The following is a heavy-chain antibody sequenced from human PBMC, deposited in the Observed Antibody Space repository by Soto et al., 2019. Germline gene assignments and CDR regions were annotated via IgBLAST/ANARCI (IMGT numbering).Heavy chain of an antibody. V-gene: IGHV3-33*01. CDR1: GFTFSSYG. J-gene: IGHJ4*02. Sequence: GGSLRLSCAASGFTFSSYGMHWVRQAPGKGLGWVAVIWYDGSNKYYADSVNGRFTISRDNSKNTLYLQMNSLRAEDTAVYYCATIAAAGPDYWGQGTLVTVSS. CDR2: IWYDGSNK. D-gene: IGHD6-13*01. CDR3: ATIAAAGPDY.